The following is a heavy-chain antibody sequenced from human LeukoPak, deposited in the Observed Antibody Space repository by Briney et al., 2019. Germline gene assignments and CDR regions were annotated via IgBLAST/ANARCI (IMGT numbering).Heavy chain of an antibody. CDR3: ARDTPMVRGPIDY. V-gene: IGHV3-33*01. CDR2: IWFDGSHK. CDR1: GFTFTRYG. Sequence: GRSLRLSCAASGFTFTRYGMHWVRQVPGKGLEWVAVIWFDGSHKYYTDSVKGRFTISRDNSKNTLYLEMNSLRAEDTAVYYCARDTPMVRGPIDYWGQGTLVTVSS. D-gene: IGHD3-10*01. J-gene: IGHJ4*02.